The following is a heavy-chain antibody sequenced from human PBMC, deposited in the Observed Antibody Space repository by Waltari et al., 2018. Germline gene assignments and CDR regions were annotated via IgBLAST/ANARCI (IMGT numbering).Heavy chain of an antibody. D-gene: IGHD6-13*01. CDR3: ARGAAAAIDY. Sequence: EVQLVESGGGLVQPGGSLRLSCAASGFTFSSYDMHWVRQATGKGLEWVSAVGNAGDTYYPGSVKGRLTISRENGKNALYLQMNSLRAEDTAVYYCARGAAAAIDYWGQGTLVTVSS. CDR2: VGNAGDT. CDR1: GFTFSSYD. J-gene: IGHJ4*02. V-gene: IGHV3-13*01.